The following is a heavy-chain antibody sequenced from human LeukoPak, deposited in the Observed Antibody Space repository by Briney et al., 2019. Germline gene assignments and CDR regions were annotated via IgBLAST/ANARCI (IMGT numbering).Heavy chain of an antibody. CDR1: GFTFSSYC. D-gene: IGHD6-19*01. V-gene: IGHV3-23*01. J-gene: IGHJ4*02. CDR3: AKGSRTSVAGSPVDY. Sequence: GGSLRLSCAASGFTFSSYCMHWVRQAPGKGLEWVSVISGSGGSTYYADSVKGRFTISRDNSKNTLYLQMDSLRAEDTAVYYCAKGSRTSVAGSPVDYWGQGTLVTVSS. CDR2: ISGSGGST.